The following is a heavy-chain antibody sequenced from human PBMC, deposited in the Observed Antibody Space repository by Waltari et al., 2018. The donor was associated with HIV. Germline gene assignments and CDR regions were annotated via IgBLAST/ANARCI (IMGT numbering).Heavy chain of an antibody. CDR3: AHRGGIRTTWPFCDR. V-gene: IGHV2-5*01. CDR1: GFSLDTGGVG. J-gene: IGHJ5*02. D-gene: IGHD2-21*01. CDR2: VYWNDDQ. Sequence: QITLKESGPTLAQPTQTLTLTCNFSGFSLDTGGVGVGWVRQPPGKALVWLAVVYWNDDQHYNPSLRGRLTITKDTSKNQVVLTMTNVDPVDTGTYYCAHRGGIRTTWPFCDRWGQGALVTVAS.